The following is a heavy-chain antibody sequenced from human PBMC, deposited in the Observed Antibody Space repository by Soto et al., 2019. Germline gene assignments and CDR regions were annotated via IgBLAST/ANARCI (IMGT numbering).Heavy chain of an antibody. J-gene: IGHJ4*02. V-gene: IGHV1-18*01. CDR1: GYTFTSYG. Sequence: QVHLVQSGAEVKKPGASVKVSCKASGYTFTSYGITWVRQAPGQGLEWMGWISAHNGTTDYAQKLQGRVIVTRDTSTSTAYMELRSLSSDDTAVYYCARGRYGDYWGQGALVTVSS. D-gene: IGHD1-1*01. CDR3: ARGRYGDY. CDR2: ISAHNGTT.